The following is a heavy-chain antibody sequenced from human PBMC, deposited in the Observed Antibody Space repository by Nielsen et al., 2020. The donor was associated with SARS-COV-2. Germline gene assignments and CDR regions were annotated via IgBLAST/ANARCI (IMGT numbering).Heavy chain of an antibody. CDR3: ARGGPDY. V-gene: IGHV3-9*01. CDR2: ISWNSGSI. J-gene: IGHJ4*02. Sequence: LSLTCAASGFTLDDCAMHWVRQAPGKGLEWVSGISWNSGSIGYADSVKGRFTISRDNAKNSLFLQMNSLRAEDTAVYYCARGGPDYWGQGTLVTVSS. CDR1: GFTLDDCA.